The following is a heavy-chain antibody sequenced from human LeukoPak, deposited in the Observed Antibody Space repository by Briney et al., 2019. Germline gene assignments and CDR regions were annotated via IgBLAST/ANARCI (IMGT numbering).Heavy chain of an antibody. CDR2: INPNSGGT. Sequence: EASVKVSCKASGYTFTGYYMHWVRQAPGQGLEWMGWINPNSGGTNYAQKFQGRVTMTRDTSISTAYMELSGLRSDDTAVYYCASLMGAVAGTEIFDYWGQGTLVTVSS. J-gene: IGHJ4*02. CDR3: ASLMGAVAGTEIFDY. V-gene: IGHV1-2*02. D-gene: IGHD6-19*01. CDR1: GYTFTGYY.